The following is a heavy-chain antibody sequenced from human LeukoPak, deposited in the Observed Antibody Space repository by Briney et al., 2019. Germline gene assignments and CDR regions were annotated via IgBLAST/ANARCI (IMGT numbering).Heavy chain of an antibody. Sequence: GGSLRLPCAASGFTLSSYSVNWVRQAPGKGLEWVSSIRSSSSYIYYAHSVKGRLTISRDNAKNSLYMQMNSLRAEDTAVYYCARDITPGELATAPLDYWGQGTLVTVSS. D-gene: IGHD5-24*01. J-gene: IGHJ4*02. V-gene: IGHV3-21*01. CDR2: IRSSSSYI. CDR1: GFTLSSYS. CDR3: ARDITPGELATAPLDY.